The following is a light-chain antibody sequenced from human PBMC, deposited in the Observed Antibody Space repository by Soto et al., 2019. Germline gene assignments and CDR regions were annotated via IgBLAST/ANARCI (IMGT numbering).Light chain of an antibody. CDR3: SSSAGSNNVL. V-gene: IGLV2-8*01. J-gene: IGLJ3*02. Sequence: QSALTQPPSASGSPGQSVTLSCTGTTSDVGGYNSVSWYQQHPGKAPKVMIFEVNKRPSGVPDRFSGSKSGNTASLTVSGLQAEDEADYYCSSSAGSNNVLFGGGTKLTVL. CDR2: EVN. CDR1: TSDVGGYNS.